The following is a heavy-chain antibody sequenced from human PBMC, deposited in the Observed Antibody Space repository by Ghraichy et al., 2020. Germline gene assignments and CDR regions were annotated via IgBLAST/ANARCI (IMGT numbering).Heavy chain of an antibody. Sequence: GESLNISCKGSGYSFTNYWIGWARQMPGKGLEWMGIMYPGDSNTKYSPSFQGHVTMSADKSISTAYVQWSSLKSSDTAIYYCARVPFRSGTRPAWYFDLWGRGTLVTVSS. J-gene: IGHJ2*01. CDR2: MYPGDSNT. D-gene: IGHD2-15*01. V-gene: IGHV5-51*01. CDR1: GYSFTNYW. CDR3: ARVPFRSGTRPAWYFDL.